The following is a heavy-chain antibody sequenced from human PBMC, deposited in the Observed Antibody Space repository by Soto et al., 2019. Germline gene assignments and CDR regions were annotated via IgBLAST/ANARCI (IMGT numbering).Heavy chain of an antibody. Sequence: SETLSLTCTVCGGSISSSSYYWGWIRQPPGKGLEWIGSIYYSGSTYYNPSLKSRVTISVDTSKNQFSLKLSSVTAADTAVYFCARHRGYYDILTGYYTELNFDYWGQGTLVTVSS. D-gene: IGHD3-9*01. CDR2: IYYSGST. CDR3: ARHRGYYDILTGYYTELNFDY. V-gene: IGHV4-39*01. J-gene: IGHJ4*02. CDR1: GGSISSSSYY.